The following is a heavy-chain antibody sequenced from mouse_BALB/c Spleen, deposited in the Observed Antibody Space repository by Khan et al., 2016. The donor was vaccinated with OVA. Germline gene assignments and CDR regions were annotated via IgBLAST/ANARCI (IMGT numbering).Heavy chain of an antibody. J-gene: IGHJ4*01. V-gene: IGHV5-6*01. CDR3: ARHGAYGNSGNVMDY. D-gene: IGHD2-1*01. Sequence: EVELVESGGDLVKPGGSLKLSCAASGFTFSSYGMSWVRQTPDKRLEWVATISSGGSYTYYPDSVKGRFTISRDNAKNTLYLQMSSLKSENTAMYYCARHGAYGNSGNVMDYWGQGTSVTVSS. CDR2: ISSGGSYT. CDR1: GFTFSSYG.